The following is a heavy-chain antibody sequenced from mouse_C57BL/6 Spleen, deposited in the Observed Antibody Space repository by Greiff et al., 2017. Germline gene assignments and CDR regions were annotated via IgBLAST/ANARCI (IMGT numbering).Heavy chain of an antibody. CDR2: ISDGGSYT. D-gene: IGHD2-4*01. Sequence: EVQLVESGGGLVKPGGSLKLSCAASGFTFSSYAMSWVRQTPEKRLEWVATISDGGSYTYYPDNVKGRFTISRDNAKNNLYLQMSHLKSEDTAMYYCARDQSYDYEDAMDYWGQGTSVTVSS. V-gene: IGHV5-4*01. CDR1: GFTFSSYA. J-gene: IGHJ4*01. CDR3: ARDQSYDYEDAMDY.